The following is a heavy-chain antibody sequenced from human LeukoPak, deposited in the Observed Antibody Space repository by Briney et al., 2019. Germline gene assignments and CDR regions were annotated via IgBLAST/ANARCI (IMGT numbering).Heavy chain of an antibody. Sequence: QTGGSLRLSCAASGFTFSSYGMHWVRQAPGKGLEWVSAISGSGGNTYYADSVKGRFTISRDNSKNTLYLQMNSLRAEDAAVYYCANEYSKGDIWGQGTMVTVSS. CDR2: ISGSGGNT. CDR1: GFTFSSYG. J-gene: IGHJ3*02. CDR3: ANEYSKGDI. V-gene: IGHV3-23*01. D-gene: IGHD4-11*01.